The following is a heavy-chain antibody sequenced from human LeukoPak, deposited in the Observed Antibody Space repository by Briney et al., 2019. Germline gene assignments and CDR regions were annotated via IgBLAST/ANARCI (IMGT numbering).Heavy chain of an antibody. CDR2: IHSTGST. J-gene: IGHJ4*02. Sequence: SETLSLTCTASGGSVSGYYWSSIRQSAGKGLEWIGRIHSTGSTNYNPSLQSRVTMSVDTSKNQFYLKLTSVTAADTPVYYCAREHPVAIAPDHWGQGTLVTVSS. CDR1: GGSVSGYY. CDR3: AREHPVAIAPDH. V-gene: IGHV4-4*07. D-gene: IGHD5-12*01.